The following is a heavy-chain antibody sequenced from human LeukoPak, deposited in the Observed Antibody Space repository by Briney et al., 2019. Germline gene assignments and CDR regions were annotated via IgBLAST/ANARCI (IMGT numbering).Heavy chain of an antibody. D-gene: IGHD5-24*01. CDR1: GFSFSDYY. CDR2: ISGLGATI. V-gene: IGHV3-11*01. CDR3: ARDWIEDDYTYYHYFDY. J-gene: IGHJ4*02. Sequence: GGSLRLSCAASGFSFSDYYMSWIRQAPGKGLEWVSYISGLGATIYYADSVKGRFTISRDNAKNSLYLQMNSLRAEDTAVYYCARDWIEDDYTYYHYFDYWGQGTLVTVS.